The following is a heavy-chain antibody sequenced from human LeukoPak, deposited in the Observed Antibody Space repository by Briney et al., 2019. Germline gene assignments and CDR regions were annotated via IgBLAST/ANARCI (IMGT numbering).Heavy chain of an antibody. D-gene: IGHD3-22*01. CDR3: AKDRYYCDSSGYYYYYYGMDV. V-gene: IGHV3-30*18. CDR2: ISYDGSNK. CDR1: GFTFSSYG. Sequence: GGSLRLSCAASGFTFSSYGMHWVRQAPGKGLEWVAVISYDGSNKYYADSVKGRFTISRDNPKNTLYLQMNSLRAEDTAVYYCAKDRYYCDSSGYYYYYYGMDVWGQGTTVTVSS. J-gene: IGHJ6*02.